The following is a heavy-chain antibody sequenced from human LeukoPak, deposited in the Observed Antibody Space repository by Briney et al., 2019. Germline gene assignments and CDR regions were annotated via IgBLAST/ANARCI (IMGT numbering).Heavy chain of an antibody. CDR1: GFTFSSYG. CDR3: ARGHTYYDFWSGLQIDY. J-gene: IGHJ4*02. V-gene: IGHV3-33*01. CDR2: IWYDGSNK. D-gene: IGHD3-3*01. Sequence: PGGSLRLSCAASGFTFSSYGMHWVRQAPGKGLEWVAVIWYDGSNKYYADSVKGRFTISRDNSKNTLYLQMNSLRAEDTAVYYCARGHTYYDFWSGLQIDYWGQGTLVIVSS.